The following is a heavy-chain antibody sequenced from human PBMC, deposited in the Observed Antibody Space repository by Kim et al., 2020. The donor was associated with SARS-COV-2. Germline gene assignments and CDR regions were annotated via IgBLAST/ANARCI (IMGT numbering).Heavy chain of an antibody. J-gene: IGHJ4*02. CDR3: AAPRLGGLRLGLGVDFDY. Sequence: GGSLRLSCAASGFTFSSYGMHWVRQAPGKGLEWVAVIWYDGSNKYYADSVKGRFTISRDNSKNTLYLQMNSLRAEDTAVYYCAAPRLGGLRLGLGVDFDYWGQGTLVTVSS. V-gene: IGHV3-33*01. D-gene: IGHD2-15*01. CDR1: GFTFSSYG. CDR2: IWYDGSNK.